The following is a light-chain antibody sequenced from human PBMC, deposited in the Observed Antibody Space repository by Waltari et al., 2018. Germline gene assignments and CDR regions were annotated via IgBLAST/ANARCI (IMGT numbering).Light chain of an antibody. J-gene: IGKJ4*01. CDR3: QQYNDWPLT. V-gene: IGKV3-15*01. Sequence: EIVLTQSHGILSLSPGERAVLSCRASHSVSSNYLAWYQQKPGQHPRLLIYDASTSATGVPPRFSVSGSGTEFTLTISSLQSEDFAVYSCQQYNDWPLTFGGGTKVEIK. CDR1: HSVSSN. CDR2: DAS.